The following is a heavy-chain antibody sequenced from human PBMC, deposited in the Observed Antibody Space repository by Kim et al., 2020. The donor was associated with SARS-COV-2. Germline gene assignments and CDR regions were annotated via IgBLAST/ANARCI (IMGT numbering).Heavy chain of an antibody. V-gene: IGHV5-51*01. CDR3: ARREMATTLGWIH. J-gene: IGHJ4*02. CDR2: IFPGDSDT. Sequence: GESLKISCKGSGYSFTSYWIGWVRQMPGKGLEWMGIIFPGDSDTRYSPSFQGQVTISADKSISTAYLQWSSLKASDTAMYYCARREMATTLGWIHWGQGTLVTVSS. D-gene: IGHD5-12*01. CDR1: GYSFTSYW.